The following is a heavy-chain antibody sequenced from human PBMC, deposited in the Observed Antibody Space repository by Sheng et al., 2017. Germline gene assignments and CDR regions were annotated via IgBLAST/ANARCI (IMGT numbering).Heavy chain of an antibody. CDR2: INHSGST. CDR3: ARGLSQGRSSWTLGWFDP. CDR1: GGSFSGYY. D-gene: IGHD6-13*01. Sequence: QVQLQQWGAGLLKPSETLSLTCAVYGGSFSGYYWSWIRQPPGKGLEWIGEINHSGSTNYNPSLKSRVTISVDTSKNQFSLKLSSVTAADTAVYYCARGLSQGRSSWTLGWFDPLGPGNPGHRLL. V-gene: IGHV4-34*01. J-gene: IGHJ5*02.